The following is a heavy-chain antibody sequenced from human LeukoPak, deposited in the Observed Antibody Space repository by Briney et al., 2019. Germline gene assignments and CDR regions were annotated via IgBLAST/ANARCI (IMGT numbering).Heavy chain of an antibody. CDR3: AKDQTRWAFDI. CDR1: GFTFSSYA. J-gene: IGHJ3*02. CDR2: ISSSGTST. Sequence: GGSLRLSCAASGFTFSSYAMSWVRQAPGKGLEWVSAISSSGTSTYYADSVRGRFTISRDNSKNTLYVQMNSLGAEDTAVYYCAKDQTRWAFDIWGQGIMVTVSS. V-gene: IGHV3-23*01.